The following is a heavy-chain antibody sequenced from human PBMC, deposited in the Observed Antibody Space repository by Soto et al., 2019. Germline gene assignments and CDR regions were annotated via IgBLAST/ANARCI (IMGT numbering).Heavy chain of an antibody. Sequence: QVQLVQSGAEVKKPGSSVKVSCKASGGTFSSYAISWVRQAPGQGLEWMGGIIPIFGTANYAQKFQGRVTSTADESTSTASMELSSLRSEDTAVYYCARVSDIVLVPAAMLLSYYGMDVWGQGTTVTVSS. CDR3: ARVSDIVLVPAAMLLSYYGMDV. CDR1: GGTFSSYA. J-gene: IGHJ6*02. D-gene: IGHD2-2*01. CDR2: IIPIFGTA. V-gene: IGHV1-69*12.